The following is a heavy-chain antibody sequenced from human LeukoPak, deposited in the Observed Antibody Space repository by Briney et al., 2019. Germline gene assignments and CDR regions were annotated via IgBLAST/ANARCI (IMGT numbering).Heavy chain of an antibody. CDR2: INPNSGGT. CDR1: GYTFTGYY. V-gene: IGHV1-2*06. CDR3: ARGRIAAAGTGPYYYYYYMDV. Sequence: ASVKVSCKASGYTFTGYYMHWVRQAPGQGLEWMGRINPNSGGTNYAQKFQGRVTMTRDTSISTAYMELSRLRSDDTAVYYCARGRIAAAGTGPYYYYYYMDVWGKGTTVTVSS. J-gene: IGHJ6*03. D-gene: IGHD6-13*01.